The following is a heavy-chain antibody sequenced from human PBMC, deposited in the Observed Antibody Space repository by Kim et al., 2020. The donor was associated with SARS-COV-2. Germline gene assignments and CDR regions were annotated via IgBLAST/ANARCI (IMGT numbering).Heavy chain of an antibody. D-gene: IGHD4-17*01. CDR2: IYYSGST. CDR1: GGSISSGGYY. J-gene: IGHJ4*02. Sequence: SETLSLTCTVSGGSISSGGYYWSWIRQHPGKGLEWIGYIYYSGSTYYNPSLKSRVTISVDTSKNQFSLKLSSVTAADTAVYYCARENDYGDYARAGALDYWGQGTLVTVSS. V-gene: IGHV4-31*03. CDR3: ARENDYGDYARAGALDY.